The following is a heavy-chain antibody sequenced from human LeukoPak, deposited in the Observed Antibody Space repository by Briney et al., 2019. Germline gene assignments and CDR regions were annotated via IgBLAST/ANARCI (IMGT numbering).Heavy chain of an antibody. V-gene: IGHV3-9*01. CDR3: AKDKGGYSYGSIDY. CDR1: GFTFDDYA. D-gene: IGHD5-18*01. J-gene: IGHJ4*02. Sequence: GGSLRLSCAASGFTFDDYAMHWVRQAPGKGLEWVSGISWNSGSIGYADSVKGRFTISRDNAKNSLYLQMNSLRAEDTALYYCAKDKGGYSYGSIDYWGQGTLVTVSS. CDR2: ISWNSGSI.